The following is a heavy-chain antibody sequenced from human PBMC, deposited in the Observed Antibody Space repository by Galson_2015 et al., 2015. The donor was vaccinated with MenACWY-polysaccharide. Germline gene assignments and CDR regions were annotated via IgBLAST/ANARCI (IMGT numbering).Heavy chain of an antibody. CDR2: IDWNDGK. J-gene: IGHJ4*03. Sequence: PALVKPTQPLTLTCTFSGFSLSTPGMRVSWIRQPPGKALEWLARIDWNDGKFYSTSLKTRLTISKDTSKNQVVLTMSNMDPVDTATYYCTRTAAAGQSYFDYWGQGTQVTVSS. V-gene: IGHV2-70*04. CDR3: TRTAAAGQSYFDY. D-gene: IGHD6-13*01. CDR1: GFSLSTPGMR.